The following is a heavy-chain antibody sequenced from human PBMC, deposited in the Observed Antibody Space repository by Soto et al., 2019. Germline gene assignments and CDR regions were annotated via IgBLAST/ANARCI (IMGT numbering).Heavy chain of an antibody. J-gene: IGHJ4*02. CDR3: ARCHDYGDPFDY. CDR2: IIPIFGTA. D-gene: IGHD4-17*01. CDR1: GGTFSSYA. V-gene: IGHV1-69*13. Sequence: GASVKVSCKASGGTFSSYAISWVRQAPGQGLEWMGGIIPIFGTANYAQKFQGRVTITADESTSTAYMELSSLRSEDTAVYYCARCHDYGDPFDYWGQGTLVTVSS.